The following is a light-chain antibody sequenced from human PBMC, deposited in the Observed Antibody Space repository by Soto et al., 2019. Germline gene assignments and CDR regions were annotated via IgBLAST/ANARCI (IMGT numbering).Light chain of an antibody. J-gene: IGKJ1*01. CDR1: QTVTNNY. CDR2: DAC. V-gene: IGKV3-20*01. Sequence: VLSQSPAALSLSPGERSARSCMATQTVTNNYSDWYQHNPGQAPRLLIYDACSTPPGIPDRFSAGGYGTDFPLTLRRMEPEAFPVYCCQQHGSSPTTFGQGTKVDI. CDR3: QQHGSSPTT.